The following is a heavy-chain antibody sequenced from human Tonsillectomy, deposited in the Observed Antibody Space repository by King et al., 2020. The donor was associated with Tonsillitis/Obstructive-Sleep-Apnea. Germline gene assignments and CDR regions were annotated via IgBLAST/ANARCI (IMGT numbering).Heavy chain of an antibody. CDR1: GGSFSGYY. V-gene: IGHV4-34*01. CDR3: ARSGYPVDFDY. J-gene: IGHJ4*02. D-gene: IGHD3-9*01. Sequence: VQLQQWGAGLLKPSETLSLICAVYGGSFSGYYWSWIRQPPGKGLEWIGEINHSGSTNYNPSLKSRVTISLDTSKNQFSLKLTSVTAADTGVYYCARSGYPVDFDYWGQGALVTVSS. CDR2: INHSGST.